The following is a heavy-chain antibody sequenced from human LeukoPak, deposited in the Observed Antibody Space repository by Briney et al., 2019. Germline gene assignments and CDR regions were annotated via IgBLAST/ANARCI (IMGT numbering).Heavy chain of an antibody. V-gene: IGHV3-21*01. Sequence: NPGGSLRLSCAASGFTFSSYSMNWVRQAPGKGLECVSYISSSSSYIYYADSVKGRFTISRDNAKNSLYLQMNSLRAEDTAVYYCARDCGGDCYRGNFDYWGQGTLVTVSS. J-gene: IGHJ4*02. D-gene: IGHD2-21*02. CDR1: GFTFSSYS. CDR2: ISSSSSYI. CDR3: ARDCGGDCYRGNFDY.